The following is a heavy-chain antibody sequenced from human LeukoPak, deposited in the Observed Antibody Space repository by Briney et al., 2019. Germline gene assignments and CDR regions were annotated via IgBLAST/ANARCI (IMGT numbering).Heavy chain of an antibody. Sequence: GRSLRLSCAASGFTFSSYGMHWVRQAPGKGLDWVAVISYDGSNKYYADSVKGRFTISRDNSKNTLFLQMNSLRAEDTAVYYCAKGSNRGVATIDYWGQGTLVTVCS. D-gene: IGHD5-12*01. J-gene: IGHJ4*02. CDR3: AKGSNRGVATIDY. CDR1: GFTFSSYG. V-gene: IGHV3-30*18. CDR2: ISYDGSNK.